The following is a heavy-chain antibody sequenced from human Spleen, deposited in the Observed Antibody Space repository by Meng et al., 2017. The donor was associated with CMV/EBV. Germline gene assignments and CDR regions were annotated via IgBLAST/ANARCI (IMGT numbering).Heavy chain of an antibody. CDR2: IWYDGSNK. CDR3: AKDPEVGATYYYGMDV. J-gene: IGHJ6*02. V-gene: IGHV3-33*06. CDR1: GFTFSSYG. Sequence: GESLKISCAASGFTFSSYGIHWVRQAPGKGLEWVAVIWYDGSNKYYVESVQGRFTISRDNSKNTMYLQMNSLRAEDTAVYYCAKDPEVGATYYYGMDVWGQGTTVTVSS. D-gene: IGHD1-26*01.